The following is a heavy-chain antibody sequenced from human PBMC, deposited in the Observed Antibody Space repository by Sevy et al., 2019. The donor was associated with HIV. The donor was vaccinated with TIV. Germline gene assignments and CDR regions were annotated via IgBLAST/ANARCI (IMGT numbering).Heavy chain of an antibody. CDR2: ISGSGGFT. V-gene: IGHV3-23*01. Sequence: GGSLRLSCAASGFIFSGSAMSWVRQAPGKGLEWVASISGSGGFTYYADSVKGWFTISRDNFKNTVDLEMKSLRAEDTAVYYCAKDPLNIAARFDYWGQGTLVTVSS. J-gene: IGHJ4*02. CDR1: GFIFSGSA. CDR3: AKDPLNIAARFDY. D-gene: IGHD6-6*01.